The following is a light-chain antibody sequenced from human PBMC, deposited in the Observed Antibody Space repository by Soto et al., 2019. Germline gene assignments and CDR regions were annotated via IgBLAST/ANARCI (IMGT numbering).Light chain of an antibody. Sequence: VADRVIINCRASQSISSYLNWYQQKPGRAPKLLIYAASSLQSGVPSRFSGSGSGTDFTLTISSLQPEDFATYYCQQSYSTPRTFGQGTKVDIK. CDR1: QSISSY. J-gene: IGKJ1*01. V-gene: IGKV1-39*01. CDR3: QQSYSTPRT. CDR2: AAS.